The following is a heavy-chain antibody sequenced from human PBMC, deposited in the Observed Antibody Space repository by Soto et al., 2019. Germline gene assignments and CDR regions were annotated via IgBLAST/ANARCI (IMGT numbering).Heavy chain of an antibody. CDR1: GFTFSSYG. V-gene: IGHV3-30*18. CDR2: ISYDGSNK. Sequence: PGGSLRLSCAASGFTFSSYGMHWVRQAPGKGLEWVAVISYDGSNKYYTESVKGRFTISRDNSKNTLYLQMNSLRAEDTAVYYCAKDLSSSWPSYYYGMDVWGQGTTVTVSS. CDR3: AKDLSSSWPSYYYGMDV. J-gene: IGHJ6*02. D-gene: IGHD6-13*01.